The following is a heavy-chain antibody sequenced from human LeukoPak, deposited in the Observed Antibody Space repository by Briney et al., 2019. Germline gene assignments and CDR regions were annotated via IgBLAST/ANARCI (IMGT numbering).Heavy chain of an antibody. CDR1: GYRFTSYW. J-gene: IGHJ3*02. Sequence: GESLKISCKGSGYRFTSYWIGWVRQMPGKGLELLGIIYPGDSETRYSPSFQGQVTISADKSISTAYLQWSSLEASDTAMYYCASRATWAHDAFDIWGQGTMVTVSS. V-gene: IGHV5-51*01. D-gene: IGHD1-26*01. CDR2: IYPGDSET. CDR3: ASRATWAHDAFDI.